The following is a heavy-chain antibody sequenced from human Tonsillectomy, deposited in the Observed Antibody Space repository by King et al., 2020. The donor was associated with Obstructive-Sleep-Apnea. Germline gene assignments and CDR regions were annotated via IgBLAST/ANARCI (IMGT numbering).Heavy chain of an antibody. CDR1: GGSISSSNYY. J-gene: IGHJ5*02. CDR2: IYYSGST. Sequence: QLQESGPGLVKPSETLSLTCTVSGGSISSSNYYWGWIRQPPGKGLEGIGSIYYSGSTYYNPSLKSRVTISVDTSKNQFSLKRSSLTAADTAVYYCTRVPGLWYYYDSSGYFGFDPWGQGTLVTVSS. D-gene: IGHD3-22*01. CDR3: TRVPGLWYYYDSSGYFGFDP. V-gene: IGHV4-39*07.